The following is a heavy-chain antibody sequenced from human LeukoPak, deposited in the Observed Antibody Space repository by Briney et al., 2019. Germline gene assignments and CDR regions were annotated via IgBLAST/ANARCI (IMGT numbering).Heavy chain of an antibody. CDR3: ARRFCSGGDCYYLFDY. J-gene: IGHJ4*02. Sequence: GESLQNSCKGSGYRFTSYWIGWVRQLPGKGLEWMGIIYPGDSDTRYSPSFQGQVTFSADKSIRTAYLQWSSLKASDTAMYYCARRFCSGGDCYYLFDYWGQGTLVTVSS. D-gene: IGHD2-15*01. V-gene: IGHV5-51*01. CDR2: IYPGDSDT. CDR1: GYRFTSYW.